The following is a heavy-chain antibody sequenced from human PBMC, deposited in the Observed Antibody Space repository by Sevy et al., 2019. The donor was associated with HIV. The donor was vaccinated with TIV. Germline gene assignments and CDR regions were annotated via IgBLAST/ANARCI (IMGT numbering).Heavy chain of an antibody. J-gene: IGHJ4*02. CDR3: VRDNNWAFDY. Sequence: GGSLRLSCAASGFTFSIYTMNWVRQAPGKGLEWLSYSGGSRSPISYADSVKGRFTISRATAKNTLYLQMNNLRAEDTAVYYCVRDNNWAFDYWGQGTPVTVSS. CDR2: SGGSRSPI. CDR1: GFTFSIYT. D-gene: IGHD1-1*01. V-gene: IGHV3-48*01.